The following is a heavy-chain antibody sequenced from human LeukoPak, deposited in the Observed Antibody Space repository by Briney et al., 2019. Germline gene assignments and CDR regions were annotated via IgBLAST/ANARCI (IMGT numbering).Heavy chain of an antibody. CDR3: AKDMDHDYDDYGFDY. V-gene: IGHV3-30*18. CDR2: ISYDGSNK. D-gene: IGHD4-17*01. CDR1: GFTFSSYW. Sequence: GGSLRLSCAASGFTFSSYWMSWVRQAPVKGLEWVAVISYDGSNKYYADSVKGRFTVSRDNSKNTLNLQMNSLRAEDTAVYYCAKDMDHDYDDYGFDYWGQGTLVTVSS. J-gene: IGHJ4*02.